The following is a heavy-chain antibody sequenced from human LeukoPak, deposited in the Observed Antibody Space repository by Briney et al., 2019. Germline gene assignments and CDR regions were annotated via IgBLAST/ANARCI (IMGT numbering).Heavy chain of an antibody. J-gene: IGHJ3*02. CDR3: ARVGSTDSPHAFDI. CDR2: VNSDGTRT. D-gene: IGHD3-22*01. V-gene: IGHV3-74*01. Sequence: GGSLRLSCAAFGFTFSSYWMDWVRHAPGKGLVWVSGVNSDGTRTRYAESVKGRFSISRDNAKNTLYLQMNSLRADDTAVYYCARVGSTDSPHAFDIWGQGTMVTVSS. CDR1: GFTFSSYW.